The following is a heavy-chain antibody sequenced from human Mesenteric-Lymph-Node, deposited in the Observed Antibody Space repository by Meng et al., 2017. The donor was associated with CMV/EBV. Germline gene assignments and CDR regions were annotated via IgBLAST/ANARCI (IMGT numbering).Heavy chain of an antibody. V-gene: IGHV2-5*02. Sequence: CTFSGFSLSTSGVGVGWIRQPPGQALEWLALTYWDDDKRYSPSLKSRLTITKDTSKNQVVLTMTNMDPVDTATYYCAHRLDGYYFDYWGQGTLVTVSS. CDR2: TYWDDDK. J-gene: IGHJ4*02. CDR1: GFSLSTSGVG. D-gene: IGHD4-17*01. CDR3: AHRLDGYYFDY.